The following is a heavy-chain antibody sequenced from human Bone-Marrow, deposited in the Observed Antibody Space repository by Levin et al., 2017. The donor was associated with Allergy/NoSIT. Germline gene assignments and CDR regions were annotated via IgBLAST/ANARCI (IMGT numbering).Heavy chain of an antibody. CDR1: GYSFTSYW. V-gene: IGHV5-51*01. Sequence: GESLKISCKGSGYSFTSYWIGWVRQMPGKGLEWMGIIYPGDSDTRYSPSFQGQVTISADKSISTAYLQWSSLKASDTAMYYCARQRVAARPGLNWFDPWGQGTLVTVSS. D-gene: IGHD2-15*01. J-gene: IGHJ5*02. CDR2: IYPGDSDT. CDR3: ARQRVAARPGLNWFDP.